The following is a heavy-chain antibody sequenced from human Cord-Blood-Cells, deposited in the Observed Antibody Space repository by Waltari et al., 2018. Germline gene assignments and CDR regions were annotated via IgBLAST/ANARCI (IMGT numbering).Heavy chain of an antibody. CDR2: IIPIFGTA. D-gene: IGHD6-6*01. CDR1: GGTLRSYA. V-gene: IGHV1-69*01. Sequence: QVQLVQSGTEVKKPGSSVKVSCKASGGTLRSYAISWVRQAPGKGPEWMGWIIPIFGTANYAQKFQGRVTITADESTSTAYMELSSLRSEDTAVYYCARERGSSSWFDYWGQGTLVTVSS. J-gene: IGHJ4*02. CDR3: ARERGSSSWFDY.